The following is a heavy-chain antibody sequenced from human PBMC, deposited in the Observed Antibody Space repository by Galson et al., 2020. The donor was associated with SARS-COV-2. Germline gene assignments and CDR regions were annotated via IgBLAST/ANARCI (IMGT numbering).Heavy chain of an antibody. CDR1: GFTFDDYA. V-gene: IGHV3-9*01. CDR2: ISWNSGSI. D-gene: IGHD1-26*01. CDR3: AKDMSPVGAIMNY. J-gene: IGHJ4*02. Sequence: SLKISCAASGFTFDDYAMHWVRQAPGKGLEWVSGISWNSGSIGYADSVKGRFTISRDNAKNSLYLQMNSLRAEDTALYYCAKDMSPVGAIMNYWGQGTLVNVSS.